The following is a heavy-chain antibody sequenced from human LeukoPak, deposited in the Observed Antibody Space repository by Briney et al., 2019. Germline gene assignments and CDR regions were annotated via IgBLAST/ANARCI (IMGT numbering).Heavy chain of an antibody. J-gene: IGHJ6*02. CDR1: GFTFSGYA. V-gene: IGHV3-23*01. Sequence: QSGGSLRLSCAASGFTFSGYAMSWVRQAPVKGLEWVSANSGSGGSTYYADSVKGRFTISRDNSKNTLYLQMNSLRAEDTAVYYCAKTGGAYGYYGMDVWGQGTTVTVSS. CDR3: AKTGGAYGYYGMDV. CDR2: NSGSGGST. D-gene: IGHD4-17*01.